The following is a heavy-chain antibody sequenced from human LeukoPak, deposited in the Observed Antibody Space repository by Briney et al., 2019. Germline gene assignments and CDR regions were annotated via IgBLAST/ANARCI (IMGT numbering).Heavy chain of an antibody. CDR2: ISAYNGNT. Sequence: GASVKVSCKXSGYTFTSYGISWVRQAPGQGLEWMGWISAYNGNTNYAQKLQGRVTMTTDTSTSTAYMELRSLRSDDTAVYYCARGDIVVVPAAIGEDAFDIWGQGIMVTVSS. CDR3: ARGDIVVVPAAIGEDAFDI. CDR1: GYTFTSYG. D-gene: IGHD2-2*01. V-gene: IGHV1-18*01. J-gene: IGHJ3*02.